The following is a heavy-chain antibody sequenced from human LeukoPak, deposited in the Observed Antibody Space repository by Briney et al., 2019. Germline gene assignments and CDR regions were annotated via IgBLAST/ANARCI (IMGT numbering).Heavy chain of an antibody. Sequence: GWSLRLSCVGSGFTFRSHAMSWVRQAPEKGLEFVSGIYENGGTTYYADSVKGRFSISRDNSKNTLYLQMDSLRGEDTAVYYCAKDFRIGYSAHFDYWGQGALVTVSS. J-gene: IGHJ4*02. CDR3: AKDFRIGYSAHFDY. V-gene: IGHV3-23*01. D-gene: IGHD2-21*01. CDR2: IYENGGTT. CDR1: GFTFRSHA.